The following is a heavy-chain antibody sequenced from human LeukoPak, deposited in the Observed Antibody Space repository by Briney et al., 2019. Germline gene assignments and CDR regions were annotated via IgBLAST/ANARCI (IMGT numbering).Heavy chain of an antibody. Sequence: PSQTLSLTCTVSGGSISSASYYCSWIRQPAGKGLEWIGRIYTCGSTNYNPSLKSRATISVDTSKNQFSLKLSSVTAADTAVYYCARGGYGDYRAYWYFDLWGRGTLVTVSS. J-gene: IGHJ2*01. V-gene: IGHV4-61*02. CDR3: ARGGYGDYRAYWYFDL. D-gene: IGHD4-17*01. CDR1: GGSISSASYY. CDR2: IYTCGST.